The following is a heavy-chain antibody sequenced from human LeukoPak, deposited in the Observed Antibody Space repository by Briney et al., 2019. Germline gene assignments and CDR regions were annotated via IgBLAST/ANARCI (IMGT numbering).Heavy chain of an antibody. D-gene: IGHD3-22*01. Sequence: ASVKVSCKASGYTFTSYGIIWVRQAPGQGLEWMGWISAYNGNTNYAQKLQGRVTMTTDTSTSTAYMELRSLRSDDTAVYYCARDRYYYDSSGYYGNWFDPWGQGTLVTVSS. CDR2: ISAYNGNT. J-gene: IGHJ5*02. CDR1: GYTFTSYG. CDR3: ARDRYYYDSSGYYGNWFDP. V-gene: IGHV1-18*01.